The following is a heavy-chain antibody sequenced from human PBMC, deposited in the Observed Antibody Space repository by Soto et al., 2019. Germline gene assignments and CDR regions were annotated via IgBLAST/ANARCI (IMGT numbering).Heavy chain of an antibody. CDR2: IRSKGNSYAT. V-gene: IGHV3-73*02. CDR1: GLSFSGSD. Sequence: EVQLVESGGGLVQPGGSLKLSCAASGLSFSGSDMHWVRQASGKGLEWVGRIRSKGNSYATAYAASVNGRFIISRDDSKNTAYLQMNSLKPEDTAVYYCTRGPKYDILTDHYDGMDVGGHGTTVTASS. D-gene: IGHD3-9*01. J-gene: IGHJ6*02. CDR3: TRGPKYDILTDHYDGMDV.